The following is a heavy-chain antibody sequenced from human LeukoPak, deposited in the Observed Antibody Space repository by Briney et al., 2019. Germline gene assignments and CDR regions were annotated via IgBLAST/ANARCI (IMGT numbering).Heavy chain of an antibody. CDR1: GFTFSSYA. V-gene: IGHV3-30-3*01. D-gene: IGHD3-3*01. CDR2: ISYDGSNK. CDR3: ASCSTIFGVVIQYYYYMDV. Sequence: PGGSLRLSCAASGFTFSSYAMHWVRQAPGKGLEWVAVISYDGSNKYYADSVKGRFTISRDNSKNTLYLQMNSLRAEDTAVYYCASCSTIFGVVIQYYYYMDVWGKGTTVTVSS. J-gene: IGHJ6*03.